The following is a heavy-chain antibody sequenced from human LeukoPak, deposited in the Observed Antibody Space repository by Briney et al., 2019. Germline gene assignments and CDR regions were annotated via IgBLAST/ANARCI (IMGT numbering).Heavy chain of an antibody. V-gene: IGHV4-59*08. Sequence: PSETLSLTCTVAGGSISGDHGNWIRQPPGRGLEWIGYVYYSGGTNYNPSLKGRVTISVDTSKNQFSLKLSSVTAADTAVYYCASRDDIWGQGTIVTVSS. J-gene: IGHJ3*02. CDR3: ASRDDI. CDR2: VYYSGGT. CDR1: GGSISGDH.